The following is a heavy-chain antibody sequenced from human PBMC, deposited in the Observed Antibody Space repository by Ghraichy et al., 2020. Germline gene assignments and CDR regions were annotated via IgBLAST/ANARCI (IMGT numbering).Heavy chain of an antibody. J-gene: IGHJ6*02. CDR2: FDPEDGET. CDR1: GYTLTELS. CDR3: AAGMTTVSSRDYYYGMDV. Sequence: VKVSCKVSGYTLTELSMHWVRQAPGKGLEWMGGFDPEDGETIYAQKFQGRVTMTEDTSTDTAYMELSSLRSEDTAVYYCAAGMTTVSSRDYYYGMDVWGQGTTVTVSS. V-gene: IGHV1-24*01. D-gene: IGHD4-17*01.